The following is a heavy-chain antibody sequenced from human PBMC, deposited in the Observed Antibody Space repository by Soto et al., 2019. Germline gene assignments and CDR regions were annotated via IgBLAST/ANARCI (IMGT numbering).Heavy chain of an antibody. J-gene: IGHJ3*02. CDR2: IYPGDSDT. CDR3: ARHAYDSSGYYGNAFDI. CDR1: GYSFTSYW. V-gene: IGHV5-51*01. D-gene: IGHD3-22*01. Sequence: GESLKISCKGSGYSFTSYWIGWVRQMRGKGLEWMGIIYPGDSDTRYSPSFQGQVTISADKSISTAYLQWSSLKASDTAMYYCARHAYDSSGYYGNAFDIWGQGTMVTVSS.